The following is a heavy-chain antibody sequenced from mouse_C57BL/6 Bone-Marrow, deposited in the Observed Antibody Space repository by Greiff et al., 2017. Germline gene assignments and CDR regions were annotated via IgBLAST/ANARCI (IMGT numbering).Heavy chain of an antibody. CDR1: GYTFTSYW. CDR3: SRERGFITTVVDPFDY. D-gene: IGHD1-1*01. V-gene: IGHV1-69*01. Sequence: VQLQQPGAELVLPGASVKLSCKASGYTFTSYWMHWVKQRPGQGLEWIGEIDPSDSYTNYNQKFTGKSTLSVDKSSSTAYMQLSSLTSEDSSVDYCSRERGFITTVVDPFDYWGQGTTLTVSS. J-gene: IGHJ2*01. CDR2: IDPSDSYT.